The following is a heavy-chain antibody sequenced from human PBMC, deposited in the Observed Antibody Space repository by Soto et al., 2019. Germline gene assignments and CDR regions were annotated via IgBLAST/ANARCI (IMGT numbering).Heavy chain of an antibody. CDR1: GGSFSGYS. D-gene: IGHD6-19*01. CDR2: INHSGNT. J-gene: IGHJ6*02. Sequence: QVQLQQWGAGLLKPSETLSLTCAVYGGSFSGYSWSWIRQPPGKGLEWVGEINHSGNTNYNPSLKSRVTISIDTSKSQFSLKLRSVTAADTAVYFCAREKDFFEQWLALGYYSGGLDVWGQGTTVTVSS. V-gene: IGHV4-34*01. CDR3: AREKDFFEQWLALGYYSGGLDV.